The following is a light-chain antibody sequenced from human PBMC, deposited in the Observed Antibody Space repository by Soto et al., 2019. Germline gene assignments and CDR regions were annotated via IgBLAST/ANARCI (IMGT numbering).Light chain of an antibody. V-gene: IGKV3-20*01. J-gene: IGKJ1*01. CDR2: DAS. CDR3: QHYDGSRS. CDR1: QSVSSSY. Sequence: EIVLTQSPGTLSLSPGESATLSCRASQSVSSSYLAWYQQRPGQPPRLLIYDASSRATGIPDRFSGGGSGTVFTLTISRLEPEDFAVYYCQHYDGSRSFGQGTKVEI.